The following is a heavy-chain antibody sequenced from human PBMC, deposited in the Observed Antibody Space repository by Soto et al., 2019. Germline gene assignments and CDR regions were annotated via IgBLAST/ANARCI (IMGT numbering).Heavy chain of an antibody. CDR3: ARVSDFWSGPLDY. CDR2: IYSGGST. CDR1: GFTVSSNY. Sequence: GGSLRLSCAASGFTVSSNYMSCVRQAPGKGLEWVSVIYSGGSTYYADSVKGRFTISRDNSKNTLYLQMNSLRAEDTAVYYCARVSDFWSGPLDYWGQGTLVTVSS. V-gene: IGHV3-66*01. D-gene: IGHD3-3*01. J-gene: IGHJ4*02.